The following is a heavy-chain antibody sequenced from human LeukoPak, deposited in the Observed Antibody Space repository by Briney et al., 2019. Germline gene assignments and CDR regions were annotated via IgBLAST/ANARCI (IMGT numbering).Heavy chain of an antibody. V-gene: IGHV1-46*01. J-gene: IGHJ4*02. CDR1: GYTFTSYY. D-gene: IGHD6-6*01. CDR2: INPSGGST. Sequence: GASGKVSCKASGYTFTSYYMHWVRQAPGQGLEWMGIINPSGGSTSYAQKFQGRVTMTRDTSTSTVYMELSSLRSEDTAVYYCARFLGPYSSSSDRYFDYWGQGTLVTVSS. CDR3: ARFLGPYSSSSDRYFDY.